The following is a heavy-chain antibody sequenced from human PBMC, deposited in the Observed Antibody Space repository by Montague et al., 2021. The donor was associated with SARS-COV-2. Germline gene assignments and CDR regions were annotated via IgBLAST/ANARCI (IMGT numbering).Heavy chain of an antibody. Sequence: ETLSLTCAVSGGSISSSNWWSWVRQPPGKGLEWIGEIYHSGSTNYNPSLKSRVTISVDKSKNQFSLKLSSVTAADTAVYYCARVNSSGWYGYYYYGMDVWGQGTTVTVSS. CDR1: GGSISSSNW. J-gene: IGHJ6*02. V-gene: IGHV4-4*02. D-gene: IGHD6-19*01. CDR2: IYHSGST. CDR3: ARVNSSGWYGYYYYGMDV.